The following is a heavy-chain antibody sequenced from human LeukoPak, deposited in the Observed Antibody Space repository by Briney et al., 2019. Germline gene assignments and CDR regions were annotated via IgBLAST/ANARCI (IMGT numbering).Heavy chain of an antibody. D-gene: IGHD4-17*01. V-gene: IGHV3-21*01. CDR2: ISSSRSYT. Sequence: GGSLRLSCAASGFTFSGYSMNWVRQAPVKGLEWVSSISSSRSYTYYADSVKGRFTISRDNAKNSLYLQMNSLRAEDTAVYYCARVGDYGDYIDYWGQGTLVTVSS. CDR1: GFTFSGYS. CDR3: ARVGDYGDYIDY. J-gene: IGHJ4*02.